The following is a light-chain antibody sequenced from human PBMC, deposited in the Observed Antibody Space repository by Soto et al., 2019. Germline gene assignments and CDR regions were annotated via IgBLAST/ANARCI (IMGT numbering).Light chain of an antibody. CDR3: QQSSNWPPWT. CDR2: GAD. V-gene: IGKV3D-20*02. CDR1: QSVSSSH. Sequence: ELVLTQSPGTLSVSAGERATLSCRASQSVSSSHLAWYQQKPGQAPRLLIYGADTRATGIPARFSGSGCGTDFTLTISSLEPEDVAVYYCQQSSNWPPWTCGQGTKVDIK. J-gene: IGKJ1*01.